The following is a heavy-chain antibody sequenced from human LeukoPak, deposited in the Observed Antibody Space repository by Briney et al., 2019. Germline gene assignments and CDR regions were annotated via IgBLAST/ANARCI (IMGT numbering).Heavy chain of an antibody. CDR1: GFTFSNYE. Sequence: GGSLRLSCAASGFTFSNYEMSWVRQAPGKGLEWVSYISSSGSTIYYADSVKGRFTISRDNAKNSLYLQMNSLRAEDTAVYYCARDIRYSSSWALDYWGQGTLVTVSS. D-gene: IGHD6-13*01. J-gene: IGHJ4*02. CDR3: ARDIRYSSSWALDY. V-gene: IGHV3-48*03. CDR2: ISSSGSTI.